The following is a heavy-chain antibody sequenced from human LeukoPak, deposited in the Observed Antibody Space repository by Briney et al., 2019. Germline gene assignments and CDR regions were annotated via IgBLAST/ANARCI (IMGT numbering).Heavy chain of an antibody. D-gene: IGHD6-13*01. J-gene: IGHJ5*02. Sequence: SETLSLTCTVSGGSISSYYWSWIRQPPGKGLEWIGEINHSGSTNYHPSLKSRVTISVDTSKNQFSLKLSSVTAADTAVYYCARGYSSSWYFNWFDPWGQGTLVTVSS. V-gene: IGHV4-34*01. CDR3: ARGYSSSWYFNWFDP. CDR1: GGSISSYY. CDR2: INHSGST.